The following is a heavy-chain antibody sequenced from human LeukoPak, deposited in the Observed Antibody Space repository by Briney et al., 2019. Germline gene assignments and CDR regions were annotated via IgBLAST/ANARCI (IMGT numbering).Heavy chain of an antibody. CDR1: GFTFGSYS. CDR3: ARANPPGISFFDS. Sequence: PGGSLRLSCAASGFTFGSYSMNWVRQTPGKGLEWVSSISSSSSSIYYADSVKGRFTISRDNAKNSLYLQMNSLRAEDTAVYYCARANPPGISFFDSWGQGTLVTVSS. J-gene: IGHJ4*02. V-gene: IGHV3-21*01. CDR2: ISSSSSSI. D-gene: IGHD2-15*01.